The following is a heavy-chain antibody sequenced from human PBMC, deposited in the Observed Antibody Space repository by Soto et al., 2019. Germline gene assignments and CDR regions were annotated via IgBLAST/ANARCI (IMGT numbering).Heavy chain of an antibody. CDR1: GGSSSSYY. J-gene: IGHJ4*02. CDR3: ARVVISGSYLDY. D-gene: IGHD1-26*01. Sequence: SETLSLTCTVSGGSSSSYYWSWIRQPPGKGLEWIGYIYYSGSTNYNPSLKSRVTISVDTSKNQFSLKLSSVTAADTAVYYCARVVISGSYLDYWGQGTLVTVSS. CDR2: IYYSGST. V-gene: IGHV4-59*01.